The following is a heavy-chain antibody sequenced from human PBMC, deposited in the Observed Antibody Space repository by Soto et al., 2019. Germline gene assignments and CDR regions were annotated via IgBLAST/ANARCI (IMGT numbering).Heavy chain of an antibody. CDR2: IYDRGST. D-gene: IGHD6-6*01. J-gene: IGHJ6*02. CDR1: GDSISRGGYS. CDR3: ARGSSSYYDYGMDV. V-gene: IGHV4-30-2*01. Sequence: QLQLQESGSGLVRPSQTLSLTCAVSGDSISRGGYSWTWIRQPPGKALEWIGNIYDRGSTSYNPSLKSRVTMSVDRSKNQFSLKLTSVTAADTAVYFCARGSSSYYDYGMDVWGQGTTVTVSS.